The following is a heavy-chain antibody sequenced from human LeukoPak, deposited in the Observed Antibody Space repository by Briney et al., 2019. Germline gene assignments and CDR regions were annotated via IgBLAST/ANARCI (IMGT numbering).Heavy chain of an antibody. Sequence: SETLSLTCTVSGGSISSYYWSWIRQPPGKGLEWIGYIYYSGSTNHNPSLKSRVTISVDTSKNQFSLKLSSVTAADTAVYYCARRPYEGRFDPWGQGTLVTVSS. CDR3: ARRPYEGRFDP. J-gene: IGHJ5*02. V-gene: IGHV4-59*08. CDR2: IYYSGST. CDR1: GGSISSYY. D-gene: IGHD3-22*01.